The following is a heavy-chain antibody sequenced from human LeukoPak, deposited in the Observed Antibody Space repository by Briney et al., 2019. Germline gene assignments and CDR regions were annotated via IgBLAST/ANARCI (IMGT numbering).Heavy chain of an antibody. J-gene: IGHJ6*03. V-gene: IGHV5-51*01. CDR3: ARSEGGSSSYYMDV. CDR1: GNSFTSYW. D-gene: IGHD6-13*01. Sequence: GESLKTSRKGSGNSFTSYWIGLVRQMPGEGLEWVGIIYPGDSDTRYSPSFQGQVTISADESISTAYLQWSSLKASDTAMYYCARSEGGSSSYYMDVWGKGTTVTVSS. CDR2: IYPGDSDT.